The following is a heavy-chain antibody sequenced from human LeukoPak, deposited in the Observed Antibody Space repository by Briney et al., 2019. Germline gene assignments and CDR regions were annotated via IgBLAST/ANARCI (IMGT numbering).Heavy chain of an antibody. CDR2: ISYDGSNK. J-gene: IGHJ1*01. V-gene: IGHV3-30*18. D-gene: IGHD3-9*01. CDR1: GFTFSSYG. CDR3: AKDGDDILTGYYYFQH. Sequence: GGSLRLSCAASGFTFSSYGMHWVRQAPGKGLEWVAVISYDGSNKYYADSVKGRFTISRDNSKNTLYLQMNSLRAEDTAVYYCAKDGDDILTGYYYFQHWGQGTLVTVSS.